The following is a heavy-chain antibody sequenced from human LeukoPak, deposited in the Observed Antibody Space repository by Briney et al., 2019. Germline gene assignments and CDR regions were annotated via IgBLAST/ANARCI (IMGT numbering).Heavy chain of an antibody. CDR2: IYYSGST. Sequence: SETLSLTCTVSGGSISSYCWSWIRQPPGKGLEWIGYIYYSGSTNYNPSLKSRVTISVDTSKNQFSLKLSSVTAADTAVYYCARRAGYCSGGSCYSYYYYYYYMDVWGKGTTVTISS. CDR1: GGSISSYC. J-gene: IGHJ6*03. CDR3: ARRAGYCSGGSCYSYYYYYYYMDV. D-gene: IGHD2-15*01. V-gene: IGHV4-59*12.